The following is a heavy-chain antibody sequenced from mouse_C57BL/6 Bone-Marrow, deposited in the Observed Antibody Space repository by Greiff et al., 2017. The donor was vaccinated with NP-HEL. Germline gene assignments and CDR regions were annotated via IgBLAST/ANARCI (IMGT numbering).Heavy chain of an antibody. CDR3: ARSVTTVVATYYAMDY. Sequence: QVHVKQPGAELVKPGASVKLSCKASGYTFTSYWLHWVKQRPGQGLEWIGMIHPNSGSTNYNEKFKSKATLTVDKSSSTAYMQLSSLTSGDSAVYYCARSVTTVVATYYAMDYWGQGTSVTVSS. CDR1: GYTFTSYW. D-gene: IGHD1-1*01. J-gene: IGHJ4*01. CDR2: IHPNSGST. V-gene: IGHV1-64*01.